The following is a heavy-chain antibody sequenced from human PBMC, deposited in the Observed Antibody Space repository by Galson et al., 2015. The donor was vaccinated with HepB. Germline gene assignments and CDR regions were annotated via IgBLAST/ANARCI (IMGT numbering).Heavy chain of an antibody. CDR2: IYTGGST. Sequence: SLRLSCAASGFTVSSNYMTWVRQAPGKGLEWVSVIYTGGSTDYADSLRGRFTISRDNSKNTLYLQMNSLRAEDTAVYYCAKGYSRSWYSGLGYWGQGTLVTVSP. J-gene: IGHJ4*02. CDR1: GFTVSSNY. V-gene: IGHV3-53*01. D-gene: IGHD6-13*01. CDR3: AKGYSRSWYSGLGY.